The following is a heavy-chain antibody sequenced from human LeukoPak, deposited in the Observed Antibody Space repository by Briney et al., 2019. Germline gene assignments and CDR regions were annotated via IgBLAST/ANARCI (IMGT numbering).Heavy chain of an antibody. V-gene: IGHV4-39*01. CDR3: ATPYSGGYHGLDI. J-gene: IGHJ4*02. CDR2: IYYSGST. Sequence: PSETLSLTCTVSGGSISSSTYYWGWIRQPPGKGLEWIGSIYYSGSTYYNPSLKSRVTISVDTSKNQFSLKLNSVTAADTAVYYCATPYSGGYHGLDIWGQGTLVTVSS. D-gene: IGHD1-26*01. CDR1: GGSISSSTYY.